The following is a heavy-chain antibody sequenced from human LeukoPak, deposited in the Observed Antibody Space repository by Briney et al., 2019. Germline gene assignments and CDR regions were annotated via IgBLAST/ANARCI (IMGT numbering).Heavy chain of an antibody. J-gene: IGHJ4*02. CDR2: IYSGGST. V-gene: IGHV3-66*01. Sequence: GGSLRLSCAASGFTVSSNYMSWVRQAPGNGLEWVSVIYSGGSTYYADSVKGRFTISRDNSRNTLYLQMNSLRAEDTAVYYCARGDILTGYLDYWGQGTLVTVSS. CDR3: ARGDILTGYLDY. D-gene: IGHD3-9*01. CDR1: GFTVSSNY.